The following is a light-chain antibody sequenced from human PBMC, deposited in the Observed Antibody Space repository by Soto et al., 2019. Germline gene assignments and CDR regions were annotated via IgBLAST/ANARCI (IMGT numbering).Light chain of an antibody. CDR3: QQFNDYQLT. Sequence: DIQLTQSPSFLSASVGDRVTITCRASQAISSYLAWYQQKPGKPPKLLIYGASTLQSDVPSRFSGSGSGTEFTLTVSSLQAEDSATYYCQQFNDYQLTFGGGTKVDIK. CDR1: QAISSY. J-gene: IGKJ4*01. V-gene: IGKV1-9*01. CDR2: GAS.